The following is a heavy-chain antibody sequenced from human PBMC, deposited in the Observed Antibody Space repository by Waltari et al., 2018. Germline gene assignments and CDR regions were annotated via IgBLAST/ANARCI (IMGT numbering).Heavy chain of an antibody. D-gene: IGHD6-6*01. CDR2: SSSSSSTI. CDR1: GFTFSSYR. V-gene: IGHV3-48*01. Sequence: EVQLVESGGGLVQPGGSLRLSCAASGFTFSSYRMNWVRQAPGKGLEWVSYSSSSSSTIDYADSVKGRFTISRDNAKNSLYLQRNSLRAEDTAVYYCARGGIAARRAFDYWGQGTLVTVSS. J-gene: IGHJ4*02. CDR3: ARGGIAARRAFDY.